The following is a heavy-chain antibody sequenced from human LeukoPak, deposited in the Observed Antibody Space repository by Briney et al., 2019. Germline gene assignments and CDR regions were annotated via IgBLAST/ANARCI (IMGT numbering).Heavy chain of an antibody. D-gene: IGHD4-17*01. CDR3: ARVNAMSTATADPFQH. V-gene: IGHV3-23*01. Sequence: GGSLTLSCAASGFTFSSYAMNCVRHAPGGGLGWVSATSGGGGSIDYADSVKGRFTITRDNSKNPIYLKMNSMRAEDTAIYYCARVNAMSTATADPFQHWGQGTLVTVSS. CDR1: GFTFSSYA. J-gene: IGHJ1*01. CDR2: TSGGGGSI.